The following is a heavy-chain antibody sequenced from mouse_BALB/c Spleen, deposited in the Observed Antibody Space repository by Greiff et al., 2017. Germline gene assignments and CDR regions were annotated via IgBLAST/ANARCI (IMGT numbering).Heavy chain of an antibody. CDR3: ASGDYFHAMDY. Sequence: DVKLQESGPGLVKPSQSLSLTCSVTGYSITSGYYWNWIRQFPGNTLEWMGYISYDGSNNYNPSLKNRISITRDTSKNQFFLKLNSVTTEDTATYYCASGDYFHAMDYWGQGTSVTVSS. J-gene: IGHJ4*01. V-gene: IGHV3-6*02. D-gene: IGHD1-1*01. CDR2: ISYDGSN. CDR1: GYSITSGYY.